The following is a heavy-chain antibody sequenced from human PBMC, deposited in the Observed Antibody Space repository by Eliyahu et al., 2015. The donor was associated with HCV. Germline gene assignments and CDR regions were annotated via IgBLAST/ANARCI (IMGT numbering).Heavy chain of an antibody. Sequence: QVQLVQSGAEVXKPGASVKVSCKASGYTFPGYYCPGCXQAPGQGLEWMGRINPNSGGTNYAQKFQGRVTMTRDTSISTAYMELSRLRSDDTAVYYCARADYPWLPFDYWGQGTLVTVSS. CDR3: ARADYPWLPFDY. J-gene: IGHJ4*02. CDR1: GYTFPGYY. D-gene: IGHD4/OR15-4a*01. V-gene: IGHV1-2*06. CDR2: INPNSGGT.